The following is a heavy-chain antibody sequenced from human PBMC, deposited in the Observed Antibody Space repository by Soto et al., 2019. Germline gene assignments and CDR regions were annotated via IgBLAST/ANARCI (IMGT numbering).Heavy chain of an antibody. J-gene: IGHJ4*02. CDR3: ARRYGSCFDD. CDR2: SNYSGST. V-gene: IGHV4-59*08. D-gene: IGHD5-18*01. CDR1: GGSISSYY. Sequence: QVQLQESGPGLVKPSETLALTCTVTGGSISSYYWSWIRQPPRKGLEWIGYSNYSGSTNYHPSLLMRAPISVDTSKNHFSLKLLSVTAADTAVYYSARRYGSCFDDWGQGTLVTVSS.